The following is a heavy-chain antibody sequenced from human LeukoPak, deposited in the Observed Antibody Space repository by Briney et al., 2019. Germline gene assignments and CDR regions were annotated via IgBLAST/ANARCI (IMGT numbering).Heavy chain of an antibody. CDR2: ISYDGSNK. J-gene: IGHJ4*02. D-gene: IGHD3-22*01. CDR3: AKDFADYYDSSGYYDY. CDR1: GFTFSRCA. V-gene: IGHV3-30*04. Sequence: GGSLRLSCVASGFTFSRCAMHWVRQAPGKGLEWVAVISYDGSNKYYADSVKGRFTISRDNSKNTLYLQMNSLRAEDTAVYYCAKDFADYYDSSGYYDYWGQGTLVTVSS.